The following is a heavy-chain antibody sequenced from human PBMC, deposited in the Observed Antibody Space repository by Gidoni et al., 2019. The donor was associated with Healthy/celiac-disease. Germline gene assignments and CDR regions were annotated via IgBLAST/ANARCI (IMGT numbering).Heavy chain of an antibody. D-gene: IGHD5-18*01. CDR3: AREGGAAMGSYNWFYP. Sequence: QVQLQESGPGLVKPSETLSLTGTVAGGSISSYYWRWIRQPPGKGLEWIVYIYYSGSTNYNPALSGRVTISVYTSKNHFSLKLSSVTAADTAVYYCAREGGAAMGSYNWFYPWGQGTLVTVSS. V-gene: IGHV4-59*01. CDR2: IYYSGST. CDR1: GGSISSYY. J-gene: IGHJ5*02.